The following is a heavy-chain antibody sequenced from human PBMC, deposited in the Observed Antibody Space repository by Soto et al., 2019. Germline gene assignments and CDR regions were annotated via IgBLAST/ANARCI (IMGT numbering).Heavy chain of an antibody. CDR1: GFTFSSYE. CDR2: ISSSGSTI. CDR3: ARDQSLLRFLEWLPNPHHYGMDV. V-gene: IGHV3-48*03. D-gene: IGHD3-3*01. Sequence: GSLRLSCAASGFTFSSYEMNWVRQAPGKGLEWGSYISSSGSTIYYADSVKGRFTISRDNAKNSLYLQMNSLRAEDTAVYYCARDQSLLRFLEWLPNPHHYGMDVWGQGTTVTVSS. J-gene: IGHJ6*02.